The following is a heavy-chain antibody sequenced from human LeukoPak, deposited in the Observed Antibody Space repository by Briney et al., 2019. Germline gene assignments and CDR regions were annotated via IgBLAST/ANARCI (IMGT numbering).Heavy chain of an antibody. CDR1: GDSISRYY. V-gene: IGHV4-4*07. Sequence: PSETLSLTCSVSGDSISRYYWSWVRQPAGKGLEWIGRVYTSGSTNYNPSLKSRVTMSLDPSKNQFSLELSSVTAADTAVYYCARAGLGYSYGFDYWGQGTLVTVSS. CDR3: ARAGLGYSYGFDY. D-gene: IGHD5-18*01. J-gene: IGHJ4*02. CDR2: VYTSGST.